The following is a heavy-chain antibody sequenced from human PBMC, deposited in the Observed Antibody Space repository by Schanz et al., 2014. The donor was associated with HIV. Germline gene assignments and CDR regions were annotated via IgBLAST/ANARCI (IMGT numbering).Heavy chain of an antibody. CDR3: AASMYNGSYGTHYYFDL. CDR1: GGTFTNYA. V-gene: IGHV1-69*12. J-gene: IGHJ2*01. D-gene: IGHD1-26*01. CDR2: IIPFFGTA. Sequence: QVQLVQSGAEVKKPGSSVMVSCTTSGGTFTNYAISWVRQAPGQGLQWMGGIIPFFGTANYAQTLQGRLTSTADESTGTAYMDLTSLRYEDTALYYCAASMYNGSYGTHYYFDLWGRGTLVTVSS.